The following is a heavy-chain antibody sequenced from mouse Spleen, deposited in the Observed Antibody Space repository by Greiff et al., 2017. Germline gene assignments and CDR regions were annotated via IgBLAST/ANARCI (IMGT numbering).Heavy chain of an antibody. CDR3: ARARSYYRSNSFAY. V-gene: IGHV5-4*01. J-gene: IGHJ3*01. CDR1: GFTFSSYA. D-gene: IGHD1-1*01. CDR2: ISDGGSYT. Sequence: EVQVVESGGGLVKPGGSLKLSCAASGFTFSSYAMSWVRQTPEKRLEWVATISDGGSYTYYPDNVKGRFTISRDNAKNNLYLQMSHLKSEDTAMYYCARARSYYRSNSFAYWGQGTLVTVSA.